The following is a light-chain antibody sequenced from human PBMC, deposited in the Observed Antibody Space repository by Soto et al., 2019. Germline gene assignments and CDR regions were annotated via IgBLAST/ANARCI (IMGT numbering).Light chain of an antibody. Sequence: QSVLTQPASVSGSPGQSITISCTGTSSDVGGYNYVSWYQQHPGKAPKLMIYDVSNRPSGVSNRFSGSKSGNTASLTISGLQAEDEADYYCSSYTCSSTRSFGTGTKVTVL. CDR3: SSYTCSSTRS. J-gene: IGLJ1*01. CDR1: SSDVGGYNY. V-gene: IGLV2-14*01. CDR2: DVS.